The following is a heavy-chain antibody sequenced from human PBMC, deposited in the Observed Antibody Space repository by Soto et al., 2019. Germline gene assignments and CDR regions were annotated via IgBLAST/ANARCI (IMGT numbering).Heavy chain of an antibody. D-gene: IGHD2-15*01. CDR1: GFTFGDSY. CDR3: VRGGGGGLFDP. J-gene: IGHJ5*02. V-gene: IGHV3-11*06. CDR2: ISPGSRYP. Sequence: AGGSLRLSCAASGFTFGDSYMSWIRQAPGKGLEWLSYISPGSRYPAYADSVKGRFIISRDNAKRSLYLQMMSLTAEDTAIYYCVRGGGGGLFDPWGQGTMVTVSS.